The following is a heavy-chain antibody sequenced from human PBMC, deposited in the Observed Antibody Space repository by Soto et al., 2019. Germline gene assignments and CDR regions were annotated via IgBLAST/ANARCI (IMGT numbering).Heavy chain of an antibody. V-gene: IGHV4-59*01. J-gene: IGHJ2*01. Sequence: QVQLQESGPGLVKPSETLSVTCTVSGGSISSYYWSWIRQPPGKGLEWIGYIYYSGSTNYNPSLKSRVTISVDTSKNQFSLKLSSVTAADTAVYYCARDLRGFGDWYFDLWGRGTLVTVSS. CDR1: GGSISSYY. CDR2: IYYSGST. D-gene: IGHD3-10*01. CDR3: ARDLRGFGDWYFDL.